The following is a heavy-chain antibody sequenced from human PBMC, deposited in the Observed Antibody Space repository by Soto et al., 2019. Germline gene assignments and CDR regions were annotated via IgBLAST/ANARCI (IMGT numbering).Heavy chain of an antibody. J-gene: IGHJ6*02. CDR3: ARHLRSYDFFQYYYGIDV. D-gene: IGHD3-16*01. CDR2: IYPGDSDT. CDR1: GYSYSLHW. Sequence: GDSLKSSCRGSGYSYSLHWISWVRQKPGRGLEWMGIIYPGDSDTRYNPSFQGQVTISVDKSTNTAYLQWDSLEASDTATYYCARHLRSYDFFQYYYGIDVWGQGSTVTVS. V-gene: IGHV5-51*01.